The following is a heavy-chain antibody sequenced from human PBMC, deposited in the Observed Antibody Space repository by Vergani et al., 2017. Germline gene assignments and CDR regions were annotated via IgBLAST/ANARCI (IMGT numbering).Heavy chain of an antibody. CDR1: GFTLSSYS. Sequence: EVHLVESGGGLVQPGGSLRLSCVVSGFTLSSYSMNWVRQAPGKGLEWIAYQSTSGNIIYYSDSVRGRFTISRDTAKNSVCLHMNSLAAEDTAVYYCARDWSGLPWDWGQGTLVSVSS. CDR3: ARDWSGLPWD. V-gene: IGHV3-48*01. CDR2: QSTSGNII. J-gene: IGHJ4*02. D-gene: IGHD3-10*01.